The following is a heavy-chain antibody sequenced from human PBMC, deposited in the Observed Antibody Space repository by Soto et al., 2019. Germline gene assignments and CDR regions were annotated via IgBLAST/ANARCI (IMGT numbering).Heavy chain of an antibody. CDR2: ILYDGTNK. Sequence: GGSLRLSCVASGFTFSVFGMHWVRQAPGQGLEWVSSILYDGTNKYDADSVRGRFTISRDNSKNILYLQMNSLRDEDTAVYYCVKGRSESSAWFAFDSRGQGTMVTVSS. V-gene: IGHV3-30*18. CDR3: VKGRSESSAWFAFDS. D-gene: IGHD6-19*01. J-gene: IGHJ4*02. CDR1: GFTFSVFG.